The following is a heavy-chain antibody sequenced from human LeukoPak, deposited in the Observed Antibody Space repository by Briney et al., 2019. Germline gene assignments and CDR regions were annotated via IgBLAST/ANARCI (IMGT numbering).Heavy chain of an antibody. CDR2: INPNTAGT. J-gene: IGHJ4*02. V-gene: IGHV1-2*02. Sequence: ASVKVSCKASGYTFTDYYTHWVRQAPGQGPEWMGWINPNTAGTNYAQKFQGRVTMTRDTSISTAYMELSRLRSDDTAVYYCARSSGLYGGNSAFDCWGQGPLVTVSS. D-gene: IGHD4-23*01. CDR3: ARSSGLYGGNSAFDC. CDR1: GYTFTDYY.